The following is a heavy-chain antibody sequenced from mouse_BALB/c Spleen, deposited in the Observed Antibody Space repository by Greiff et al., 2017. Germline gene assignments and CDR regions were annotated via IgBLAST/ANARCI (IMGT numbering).Heavy chain of an antibody. D-gene: IGHD2-14*01. Sequence: QVQLQQSGAELVKPGASVKMSCKASGYTFTSYWMHWVKQRPGQGLEWIGYINPSTGYTEYNQKFKDKATLTADKSSSTAYMQLSSLTSEDSAVYYCAIYYRYDEAYWGQGTLVTVSA. CDR2: INPSTGYT. V-gene: IGHV1S26*01. CDR3: AIYYRYDEAY. CDR1: GYTFTSYW. J-gene: IGHJ3*01.